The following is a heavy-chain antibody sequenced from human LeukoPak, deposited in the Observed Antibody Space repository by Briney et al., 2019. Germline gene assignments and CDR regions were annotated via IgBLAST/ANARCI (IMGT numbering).Heavy chain of an antibody. CDR1: GFTFSTYW. CDR3: ARGGEYQLRYRY. V-gene: IGHV3-7*01. D-gene: IGHD2-2*02. Sequence: PGGSLRLSCAASGFTFSTYWMSWVRQAPGKGLEWVANIKQDGSEKNYEDSVKGRFTISRDNAENSLYLQMNSLRAEDTALYYCARGGEYQLRYRYWGQGTLVTVSS. CDR2: IKQDGSEK. J-gene: IGHJ4*02.